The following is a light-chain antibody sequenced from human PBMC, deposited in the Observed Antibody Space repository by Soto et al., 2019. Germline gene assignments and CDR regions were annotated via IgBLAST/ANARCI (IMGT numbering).Light chain of an antibody. J-gene: IGKJ2*01. CDR3: LQRSSWPRT. V-gene: IGKV3-11*01. CDR2: DAS. CDR1: QSVSNY. Sequence: EIVLTQSPATLSLSPGERATLSCRASQSVSNYLACYQQKPGQAPRLLIYDASNRATAIPDRFSGSGSGTDFTLTISSLEPEDFAVYYCLQRSSWPRTFGQGTRLEIK.